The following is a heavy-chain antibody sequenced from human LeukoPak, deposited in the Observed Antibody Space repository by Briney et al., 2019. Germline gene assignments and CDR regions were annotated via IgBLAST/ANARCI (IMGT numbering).Heavy chain of an antibody. J-gene: IGHJ4*02. CDR2: ISSSGSSI. D-gene: IGHD1-26*01. V-gene: IGHV3-48*03. Sequence: PGGSLRLPCAASGCIFNTYGMHWVRQAPGKGLEWVSYISSSGSSIHHADSVKGRFTISRDNAKNSLYLQMDSLGAEDTAVYYCVRGASGSCWGQGTLVTVSS. CDR3: VRGASGSC. CDR1: GCIFNTYG.